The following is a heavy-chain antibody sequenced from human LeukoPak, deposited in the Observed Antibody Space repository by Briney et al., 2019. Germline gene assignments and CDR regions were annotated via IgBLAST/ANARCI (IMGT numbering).Heavy chain of an antibody. Sequence: SETLSLTCAVYGGSFSGYYWSWIRQPPGKGLEWIGEINHSGSTYYNPSLKSRVTISVDTSKNQFSLKLSSVTAADTAVYYCARRAQRDSSGWYPPIPGKYYFDYWGQGTLVTVSS. CDR1: GGSFSGYY. V-gene: IGHV4-34*01. J-gene: IGHJ4*02. D-gene: IGHD6-19*01. CDR3: ARRAQRDSSGWYPPIPGKYYFDY. CDR2: INHSGST.